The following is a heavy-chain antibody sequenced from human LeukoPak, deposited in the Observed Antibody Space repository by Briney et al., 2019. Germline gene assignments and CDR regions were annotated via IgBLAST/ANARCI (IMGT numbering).Heavy chain of an antibody. D-gene: IGHD5-12*01. V-gene: IGHV3-48*01. CDR1: GFVFSQYS. J-gene: IGHJ5*02. CDR2: IRSSSET. CDR3: ARDAGNSGYGCDL. Sequence: GGSLRLSCAASGFVFSQYSMNWVRQAPGKGLEWVSHIRSSSETFYADSVKGRFTISRDNARNSLYLQMNNLRGEDTAIYYCARDAGNSGYGCDLWGQGTLVTVSS.